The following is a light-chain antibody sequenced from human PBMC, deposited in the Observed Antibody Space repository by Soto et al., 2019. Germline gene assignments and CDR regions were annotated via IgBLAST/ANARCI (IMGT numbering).Light chain of an antibody. J-gene: IGLJ2*01. CDR3: SSYAGSNNFVV. CDR1: SSDVGTYNL. CDR2: GGS. Sequence: QSALTQPASVSGSPGQSITISCTGTSSDVGTYNLVSWYQQRPGEVPKIIIYGGSKRPSGVSHRFSGSTSGYTASLTISGLQAEDEADYYCSSYAGSNNFVVFGGGTKVTVL. V-gene: IGLV2-23*03.